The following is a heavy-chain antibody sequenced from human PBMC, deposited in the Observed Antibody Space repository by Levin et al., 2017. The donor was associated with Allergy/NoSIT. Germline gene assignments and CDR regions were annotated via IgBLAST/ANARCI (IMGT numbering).Heavy chain of an antibody. CDR3: TRGSGTMIAN. CDR1: GGSISGYY. Sequence: NPSETLSLTCTVSGGSISGYYWSWVRQPPGKGLEWIGYIYYSGSTNYSPSLKSRVTISVDTSKNQFSLKLRSVTAADTAVYYCTRGSGTMIANWGQGTLVTVSS. V-gene: IGHV4-59*01. D-gene: IGHD3-22*01. J-gene: IGHJ1*01. CDR2: IYYSGST.